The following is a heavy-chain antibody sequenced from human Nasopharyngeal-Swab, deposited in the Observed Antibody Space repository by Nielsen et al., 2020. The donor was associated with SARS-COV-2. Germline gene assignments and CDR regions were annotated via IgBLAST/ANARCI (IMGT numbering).Heavy chain of an antibody. D-gene: IGHD3-22*01. CDR2: IYHSGST. V-gene: IGHV4/OR15-8*01. Sequence: ESLKISCAASGFTFSSYWMSWVRQPPGKGLEWIGEIYHSGSTNYNPSLKSRVTISVDKSKNQFSLKLSSVTAADTAVYYCARGYYDSSGYYYPFDYWGQGTLVTVSS. J-gene: IGHJ4*02. CDR1: GFTFSSYW. CDR3: ARGYYDSSGYYYPFDY.